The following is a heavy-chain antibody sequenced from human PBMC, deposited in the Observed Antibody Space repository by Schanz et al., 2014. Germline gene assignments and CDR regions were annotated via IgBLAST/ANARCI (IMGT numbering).Heavy chain of an antibody. CDR3: VKAEWWRFAP. CDR2: IKPDGSEK. CDR1: GFTFSIHY. J-gene: IGHJ5*02. Sequence: EVQLVESGGGLVQPGGSLRLSCAASGFTFSIHYMSWVRQAPGKGLEWVAKIKPDGSEKLYVDSVRGRFAVSRDNVKNLLYLEMTSLSIEDTAEYNCVKAEWWRFAPWGQGTPVTVSS. V-gene: IGHV3-7*01. D-gene: IGHD2-15*01.